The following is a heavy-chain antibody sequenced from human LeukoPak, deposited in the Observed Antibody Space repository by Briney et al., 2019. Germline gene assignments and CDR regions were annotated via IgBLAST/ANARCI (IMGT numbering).Heavy chain of an antibody. V-gene: IGHV4-4*07. CDR1: GGSISSYY. CDR3: ARGPIATYYDSSGYWPKYYYYGMDV. J-gene: IGHJ6*02. CDR2: IYTSGST. Sequence: PSETLSLTCTVSGGSISSYYWSWIRQPAGKGLEWIGRIYTSGSTNYNPSLKSRVTMSVDTSKNQFSLKLSSVTAADTAVYYCARGPIATYYDSSGYWPKYYYYGMDVWGQGTTVTVSS. D-gene: IGHD3-22*01.